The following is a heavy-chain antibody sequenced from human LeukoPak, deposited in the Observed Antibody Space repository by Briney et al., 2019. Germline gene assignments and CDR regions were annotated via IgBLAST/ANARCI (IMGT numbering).Heavy chain of an antibody. CDR2: ITGGGGST. CDR1: GFTLSNYA. Sequence: GGSLRLSCAASGFTLSNYAMSWVRQAPGKGLEWVSAITGGGGSTYYADSVKGRFTISRDNSKNTLYLQMNSLRADDTAVYYCAKAPHSELLLIDFWGQGTLVTVSS. D-gene: IGHD1-7*01. J-gene: IGHJ4*02. CDR3: AKAPHSELLLIDF. V-gene: IGHV3-23*01.